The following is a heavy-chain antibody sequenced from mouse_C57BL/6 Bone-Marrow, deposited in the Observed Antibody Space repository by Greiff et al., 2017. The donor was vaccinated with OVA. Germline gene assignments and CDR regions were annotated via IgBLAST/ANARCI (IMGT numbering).Heavy chain of an antibody. V-gene: IGHV7-1*01. CDR1: GFTFSDFY. CDR3: AREDDYRYFDM. CDR2: SRNKANDYTT. Sequence: EVKLVESGGGLVQSGRSLRLSCATSGFTFSDFYMEWVRQAPGKGLEWIAASRNKANDYTTEYSASVKGRFIVSRDTSKSILYLQMNDMRAEDTAIYYCAREDDYRYFDMWGTGKSVTVTS. J-gene: IGHJ1*03.